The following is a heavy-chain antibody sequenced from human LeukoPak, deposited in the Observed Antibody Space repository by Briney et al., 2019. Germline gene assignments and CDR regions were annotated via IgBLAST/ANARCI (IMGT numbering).Heavy chain of an antibody. Sequence: PGGSLRLSCAASGFTFSSYEMNWVRQAPGKWLEWVSYISSSGSTIYYADSVKGRFTISRDNSKSTLYLQMDSLRAEDTAVYYCAKCGNSGCHLIDYWGQGTLVTVSS. CDR3: AKCGNSGCHLIDY. V-gene: IGHV3-48*03. D-gene: IGHD5-12*01. CDR1: GFTFSSYE. J-gene: IGHJ4*02. CDR2: ISSSGSTI.